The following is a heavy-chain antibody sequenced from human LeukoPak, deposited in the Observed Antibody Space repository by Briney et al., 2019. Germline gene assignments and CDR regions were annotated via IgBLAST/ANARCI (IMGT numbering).Heavy chain of an antibody. Sequence: GGSLRLSCAASGFTFSSYPMSWVRQAPGQGLEWVSAIGGGGVSSNYADSVKGRFTMSRDNSKNTLYLQINSLRAEDTAVYYCAKEGTGIHFDYWGQGTLVTVSS. CDR2: IGGGGVSS. J-gene: IGHJ4*02. CDR3: AKEGTGIHFDY. V-gene: IGHV3-23*01. D-gene: IGHD1-1*01. CDR1: GFTFSSYP.